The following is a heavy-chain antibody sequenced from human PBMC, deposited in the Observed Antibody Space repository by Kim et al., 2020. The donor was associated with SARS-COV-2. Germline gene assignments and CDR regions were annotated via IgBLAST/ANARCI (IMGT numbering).Heavy chain of an antibody. CDR1: GGSISSSSYY. D-gene: IGHD3-16*02. CDR3: ARGKKDYDYVWGGYRYTYDFDY. Sequence: SETLSLTCTVSGGSISSSSYYWGWIRQPPGKGLEWIGSIYYSGSTYYNPSLKSRVTISVDTSKNQFSLKLSSVTAADTAVYYCARGKKDYDYVWGGYRYTYDFDYWGQGTLVTVSS. J-gene: IGHJ4*02. CDR2: IYYSGST. V-gene: IGHV4-39*01.